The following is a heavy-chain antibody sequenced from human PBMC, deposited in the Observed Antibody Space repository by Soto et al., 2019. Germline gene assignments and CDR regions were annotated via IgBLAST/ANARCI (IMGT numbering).Heavy chain of an antibody. Sequence: QVQLVESGGGVVQPGRSLRLSCAASGFTFSSYAMHWVRQAPGKGLEWVAVISYDGSNKYYADSVKGRFTISRDNSKNTLYLQMNSLRAEDTAVYYCASGRFGELVFPKYYYYGMDVWGQGTTVTVSS. D-gene: IGHD3-10*01. CDR3: ASGRFGELVFPKYYYYGMDV. CDR2: ISYDGSNK. V-gene: IGHV3-30-3*01. CDR1: GFTFSSYA. J-gene: IGHJ6*02.